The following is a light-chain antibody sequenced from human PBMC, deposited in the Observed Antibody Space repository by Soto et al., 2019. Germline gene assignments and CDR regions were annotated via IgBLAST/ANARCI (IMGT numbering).Light chain of an antibody. CDR2: DAS. CDR1: QSINTY. CDR3: QQRSRWPT. Sequence: EIVLTQSPATLSLSPGERATLSCRASQSINTYLAWYQQRPGQAPRLLIYDASNRATGVPARFSGGGSGTDFTLTISSLEPEDFALYCCQQRSRWPTFGGGTKVEI. J-gene: IGKJ4*01. V-gene: IGKV3-11*01.